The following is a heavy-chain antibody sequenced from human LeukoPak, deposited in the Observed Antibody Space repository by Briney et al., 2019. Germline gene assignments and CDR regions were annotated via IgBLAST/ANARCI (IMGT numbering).Heavy chain of an antibody. Sequence: PSETLSLTCTVSGVSISSTSYYWGWIRQPPGKGLEWIGSIYYSGSTYYNPSLKSRVTISVDTSKSQFSLKLSSVTAADTAVYYCAIIGLTFDYWGQGTLVTVSS. CDR2: IYYSGST. J-gene: IGHJ4*02. CDR1: GVSISSTSYY. CDR3: AIIGLTFDY. V-gene: IGHV4-39*01. D-gene: IGHD3-9*01.